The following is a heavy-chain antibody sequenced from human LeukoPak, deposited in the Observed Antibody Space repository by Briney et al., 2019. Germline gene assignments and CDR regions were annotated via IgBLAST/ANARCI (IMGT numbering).Heavy chain of an antibody. CDR2: ISSSGSTI. CDR3: AKEADTDYTVTSLILGY. D-gene: IGHD4-17*01. J-gene: IGHJ4*02. V-gene: IGHV3-11*04. CDR1: GFTFSDYY. Sequence: PGGSLRLSCAASGFTFSDYYMSWIRQAPGKGLEWVSYISSSGSTIYYADSVKGRFTISRGNAKNSLYLQMNSLRAEDTAVYYCAKEADTDYTVTSLILGYWGQGTLVTVSS.